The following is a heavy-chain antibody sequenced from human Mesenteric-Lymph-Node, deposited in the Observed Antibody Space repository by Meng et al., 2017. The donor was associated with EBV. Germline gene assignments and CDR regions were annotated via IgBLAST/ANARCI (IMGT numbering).Heavy chain of an antibody. CDR3: ARDLYVVVAAAGHKRFDP. D-gene: IGHD2-15*01. J-gene: IGHJ5*02. CDR1: GFTFSDYS. CDR2: ISDSSSNI. V-gene: IGHV3-21*01. Sequence: EVQLVESGGGLVKPGGSLRLSCAASGFTFSDYSMNWVRHAPGKGLEWVSYISDSSSNINYADSVKGRFTISRDNAKNSLYLQMNSLRPEDTAIYYCARDLYVVVAAAGHKRFDPWGQGTLVTVSS.